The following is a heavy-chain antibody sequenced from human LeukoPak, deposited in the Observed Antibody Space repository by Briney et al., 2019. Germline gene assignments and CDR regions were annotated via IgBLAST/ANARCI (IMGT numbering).Heavy chain of an antibody. Sequence: ASVKVSCKVSGYTFTDYYMHWVQKAPGKGLEWMGLVDPEDGETIYAEKFQGRVTITADTSTDTAYMELSSLRSEDTAVYYCATEGIGAVVVFDYWGQGTLVTVSS. CDR2: VDPEDGET. V-gene: IGHV1-69-2*01. CDR1: GYTFTDYY. D-gene: IGHD3-22*01. CDR3: ATEGIGAVVVFDY. J-gene: IGHJ4*02.